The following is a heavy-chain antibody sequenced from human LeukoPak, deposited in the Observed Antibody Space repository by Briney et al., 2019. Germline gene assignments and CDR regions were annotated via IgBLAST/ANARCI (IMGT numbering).Heavy chain of an antibody. V-gene: IGHV3-48*01. Sequence: PGESLRLSCAASGFTFSSYSMNWVRQAPGKGLEWVSYISSSSSTIYYADSVKGRFTISRDNAKNSLYLQMNSLRAEDTAVYYCAASPRGTSYYYYYYMDVWGKGTTVTISS. CDR1: GFTFSSYS. J-gene: IGHJ6*03. CDR2: ISSSSSTI. CDR3: AASPRGTSYYYYYYMDV. D-gene: IGHD1-14*01.